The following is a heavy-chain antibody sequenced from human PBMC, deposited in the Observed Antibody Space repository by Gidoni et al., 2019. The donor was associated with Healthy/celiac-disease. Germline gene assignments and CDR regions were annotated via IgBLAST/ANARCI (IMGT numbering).Heavy chain of an antibody. CDR3: ARDRRDYDCWSGYYRTSRTLDY. V-gene: IGHV1-18*04. CDR1: GYTFTSYG. J-gene: IGHJ4*02. D-gene: IGHD3-3*01. Sequence: QVQLVQSGAEVKKPGASVKVSCKASGYTFTSYGLSWVRQAPGQGLEWMGWISAYNGNTNYAQKVQGRVTMTTDTSTSTAYMELRSLRSDDTAVYYCARDRRDYDCWSGYYRTSRTLDYWGQGTLVTVSS. CDR2: ISAYNGNT.